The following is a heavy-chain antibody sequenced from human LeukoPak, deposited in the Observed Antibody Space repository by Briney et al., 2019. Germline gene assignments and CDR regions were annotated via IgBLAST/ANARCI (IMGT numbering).Heavy chain of an antibody. Sequence: PGGSLRLSCAASGFTFDDNAMHWVRQGPGKGLEWVSGISWNSDSIGYADSVKGRFTISRDNSKNTLYLQMNSLRAEDTAAYYCAKPARTDAFDIWGQGTMITVSS. D-gene: IGHD1-14*01. V-gene: IGHV3-9*01. CDR2: ISWNSDSI. CDR1: GFTFDDNA. J-gene: IGHJ3*02. CDR3: AKPARTDAFDI.